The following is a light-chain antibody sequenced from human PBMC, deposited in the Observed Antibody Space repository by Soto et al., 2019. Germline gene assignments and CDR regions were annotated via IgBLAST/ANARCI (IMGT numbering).Light chain of an antibody. CDR2: AVS. J-gene: IGKJ2*01. V-gene: IGKV1-17*01. CDR1: EGIRND. CDR3: QHYDSSPPYT. Sequence: DIQMTQSPSSLSASVGDRVTITCRASEGIRNDLGWYQQKPGKAPKRLIYAVSTLQSGVPSRFSSSGSGTEFTLNISRMEPEDSAVYYCQHYDSSPPYTFGQGTKLEIK.